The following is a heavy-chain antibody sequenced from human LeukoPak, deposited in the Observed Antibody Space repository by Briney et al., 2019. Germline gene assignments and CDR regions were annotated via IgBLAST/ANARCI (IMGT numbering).Heavy chain of an antibody. CDR1: GYTFTGYY. V-gene: IGHV1-2*02. CDR2: INPNSGGT. CDR3: AREVGIWYYDSSGYCDY. D-gene: IGHD3-22*01. J-gene: IGHJ4*02. Sequence: GASVKVSCKASGYTFTGYYMHWVRQAPGQGLEWMGWINPNSGGTNYAQRFQGRVTMTRDTSISTAYMELSRLRSDDTAVYYCAREVGIWYYDSSGYCDYWGQGTLVTVSS.